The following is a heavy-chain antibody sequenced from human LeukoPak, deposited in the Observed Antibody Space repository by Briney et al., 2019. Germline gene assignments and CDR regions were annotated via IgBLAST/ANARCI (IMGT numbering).Heavy chain of an antibody. CDR1: GFTFSNAW. CDR2: IYSGGNT. Sequence: GGSLRLSCAASGFTFSNAWMNWVRQAPGKGLEWVSIIYSGGNTYYADYLKGRFTIYRDNSRNTVYLQMNSLRAEDTAVYYCASLWAGNYWGQGTLVTVSS. CDR3: ASLWAGNY. J-gene: IGHJ4*02. V-gene: IGHV3-53*01. D-gene: IGHD3-10*01.